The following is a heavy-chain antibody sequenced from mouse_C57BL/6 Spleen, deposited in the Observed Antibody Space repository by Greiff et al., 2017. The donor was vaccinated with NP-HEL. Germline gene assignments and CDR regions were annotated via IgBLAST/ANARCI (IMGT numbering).Heavy chain of an antibody. CDR1: GYSITSGYY. D-gene: IGHD2-2*01. CDR3: ARGNYYGYDDEDAMDY. V-gene: IGHV3-6*01. CDR2: ISYDGSN. J-gene: IGHJ4*01. Sequence: EVKLMESGPGLVKPSQSLSLTCSVTGYSITSGYYWNWIRQFPGNKLEWMGYISYDGSNNYNPSLKNRISITRDTSKNQFFLKLNSVTTEDTATYYCARGNYYGYDDEDAMDYWGQGTSVTVSS.